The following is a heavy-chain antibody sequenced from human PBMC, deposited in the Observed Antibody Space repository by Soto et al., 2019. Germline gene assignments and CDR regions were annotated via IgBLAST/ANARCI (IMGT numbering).Heavy chain of an antibody. D-gene: IGHD4-17*01. V-gene: IGHV1-69*02. CDR2: IIPILGIA. CDR1: GGTFSSYT. CDR3: AAEYGGNSA. Sequence: QVQLVQSGAEVKKPGSSVKVSCKASGGTFSSYTISWVRQAPGQGLEWMGRIIPILGIANYAQKFQGRVTITPDKTTGTPYMELVSLESEEQAVYFCAAEYGGNSAWGQGTLVTVSS. J-gene: IGHJ4*02.